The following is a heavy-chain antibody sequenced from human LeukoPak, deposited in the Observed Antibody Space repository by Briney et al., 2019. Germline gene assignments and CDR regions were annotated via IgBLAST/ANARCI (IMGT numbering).Heavy chain of an antibody. CDR2: ISSSSSYT. V-gene: IGHV3-21*01. CDR3: ARWGDIVVVPAAIGNPRGYAFDI. Sequence: PGGSLRLSCAASGFTFSTYNMNWVRQAPGKGLEWVSSISSSSSYTYYADSVQGRFTISRDNAKNSLYLQMNSLRDEDTAVYYCARWGDIVVVPAAIGNPRGYAFDIWGQGTMVTVSS. CDR1: GFTFSTYN. J-gene: IGHJ3*02. D-gene: IGHD2-2*01.